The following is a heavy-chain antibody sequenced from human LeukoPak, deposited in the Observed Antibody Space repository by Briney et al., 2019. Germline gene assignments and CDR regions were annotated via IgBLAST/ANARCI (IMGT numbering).Heavy chain of an antibody. V-gene: IGHV3-23*01. CDR1: GFTFSSYA. D-gene: IGHD6-6*01. CDR3: AKDLLGRIAARPQSFDY. CDR2: ISGSGGST. Sequence: GGSLRHSCAASGFTFSSYAMSWVRQAPGKGLEWVSAISGSGGSTYYADSVKGRFTISRDNSKNTLYLQMNSLRAEDTAVYYCAKDLLGRIAARPQSFDYWGQGTLVTVSS. J-gene: IGHJ4*02.